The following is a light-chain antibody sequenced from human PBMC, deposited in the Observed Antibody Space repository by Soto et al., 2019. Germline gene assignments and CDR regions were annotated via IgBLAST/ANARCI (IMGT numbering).Light chain of an antibody. CDR1: QSISSW. CDR3: QQYNSYWT. J-gene: IGKJ1*01. V-gene: IGKV1-5*01. Sequence: MYMSPSTLSSYEGDRVTITCRASQSISSWLAWYQQKPGKAPKLLIYDASSLESGVPSRFSGSGSGTEFTLTISSLHPDDFATYYCQQYNSYWTFGQGTKVDIK. CDR2: DAS.